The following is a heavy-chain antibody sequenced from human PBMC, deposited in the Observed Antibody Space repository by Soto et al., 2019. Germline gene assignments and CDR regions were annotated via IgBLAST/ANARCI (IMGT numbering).Heavy chain of an antibody. D-gene: IGHD2-21*01. Sequence: SETLSLTCTVSGGSISRYYWSWIRQPPGKGLEWIGYIYYSGSTNYNPSLKSRVTMSVDKSNNEFSLSLTSVTAADTAVYYCATLPPRIVVVFTEMPTWGQGILVTVSS. CDR2: IYYSGST. CDR3: ATLPPRIVVVFTEMPT. V-gene: IGHV4-59*12. CDR1: GGSISRYY. J-gene: IGHJ5*02.